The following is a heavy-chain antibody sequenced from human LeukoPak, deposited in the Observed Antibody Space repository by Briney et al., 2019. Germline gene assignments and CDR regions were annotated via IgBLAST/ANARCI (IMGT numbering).Heavy chain of an antibody. CDR1: GFGLGDYW. Sequence: PGGSLRLSCAASGFGLGDYWMNWVRQAPGKGLEWLATIKQDGSETHYLDSVKGRLSISRDNAKNSLYLQINSLRAEDTAVYYCARGGGWDQLLCHYWGQGTLVTVSS. CDR2: IKQDGSET. J-gene: IGHJ4*02. V-gene: IGHV3-7*01. D-gene: IGHD2-2*01. CDR3: ARGGGWDQLLCHY.